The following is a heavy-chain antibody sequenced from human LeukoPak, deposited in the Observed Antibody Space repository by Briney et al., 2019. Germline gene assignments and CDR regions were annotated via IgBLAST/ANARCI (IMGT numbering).Heavy chain of an antibody. CDR3: TKLERPYYYYYYYMDV. J-gene: IGHJ6*03. Sequence: PGGSLRLSCAASGFTFSNAWMSWVRQAPGKGLEWVGRIKSKTDGGTTDYAAPVKGRFTISRDDSKNTLYLQMNSLKTEDTAVYYCTKLERPYYYYYYYMDVWGKGTTVTVSS. V-gene: IGHV3-15*01. CDR2: IKSKTDGGTT. D-gene: IGHD1-1*01. CDR1: GFTFSNAW.